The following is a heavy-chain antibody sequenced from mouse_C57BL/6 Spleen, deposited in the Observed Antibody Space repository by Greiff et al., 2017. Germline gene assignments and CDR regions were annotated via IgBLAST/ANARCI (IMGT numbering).Heavy chain of an antibody. Sequence: VQLQQSGPGLVQPSQSLSLTCSVTGYSITSGYYWNWIRQFPGNKLEWMGYISYDGSNNYNPSLKNRISITRDTSKNQFFLKLNSVTTEDTATYYCARDQDYDYFDYWGQGTTLTVSS. CDR3: ARDQDYDYFDY. CDR1: GYSITSGYY. V-gene: IGHV3-6*01. J-gene: IGHJ2*01. CDR2: ISYDGSN. D-gene: IGHD2-4*01.